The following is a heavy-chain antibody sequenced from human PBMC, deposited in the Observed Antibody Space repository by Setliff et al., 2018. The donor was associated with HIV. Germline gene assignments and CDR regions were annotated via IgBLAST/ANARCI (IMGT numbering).Heavy chain of an antibody. Sequence: KSSETLSLTCAVSGYSISSGYYWGWIRQPPGKGLEWIGSIYHSGSTYYNPSLKSRVTISVDTSKNQFSLKLSSVTAADTAVYYCARGRSRWTYYNYYYMDVWG. CDR3: ARGRSRWTYYNYYYMDV. CDR1: GYSISSGYY. V-gene: IGHV4-38-2*01. D-gene: IGHD6-13*01. CDR2: IYHSGST. J-gene: IGHJ6*03.